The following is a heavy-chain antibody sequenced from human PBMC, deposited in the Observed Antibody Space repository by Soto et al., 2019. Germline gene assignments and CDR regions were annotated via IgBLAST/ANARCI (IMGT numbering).Heavy chain of an antibody. CDR3: ARQFIAAGPLFDP. V-gene: IGHV5-51*01. J-gene: IGHJ5*02. D-gene: IGHD6-13*01. CDR2: IYPGDSDT. CDR1: GYSFTSYW. Sequence: PGESLKISCKGSGYSFTSYWIGWVRQMPGKGLEWMGIIYPGDSDTRYSPSFQGQVTISADKSISTAYLQWSSLKASDTAMYYCARQFIAAGPLFDPWGQGTLVTVSS.